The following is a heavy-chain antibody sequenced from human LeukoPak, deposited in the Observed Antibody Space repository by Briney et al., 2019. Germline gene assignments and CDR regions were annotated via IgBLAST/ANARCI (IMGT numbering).Heavy chain of an antibody. D-gene: IGHD4-17*01. CDR3: ARVAFVMTTVTTLYYFDY. J-gene: IGHJ4*02. CDR2: IYYSGST. CDR1: GGSISSYY. V-gene: IGHV4-59*01. Sequence: ASETLSLTCTVSGGSISSYYWSWIRQPPGKGLEWIGYIYYSGSTNYNPSLKSRVTISVDTSKNQFSLKLSSVTAADTAVYYCARVAFVMTTVTTLYYFDYWGQGTLVTVSS.